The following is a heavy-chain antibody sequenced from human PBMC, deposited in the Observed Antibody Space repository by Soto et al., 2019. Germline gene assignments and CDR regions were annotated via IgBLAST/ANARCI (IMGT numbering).Heavy chain of an antibody. V-gene: IGHV4-59*01. J-gene: IGHJ4*02. CDR1: GGSISSYY. CDR2: IYYSGST. Sequence: SETLSLTFTVSGGSISSYYWSWIRQPPGKGLEWIGYIYYSGSTNYNPSLKSRVTISVDTSKNQFSLKLSSVTAADTAVYYCARTYCSSNSCYFDYWGQGTLVTVSS. D-gene: IGHD2-2*01. CDR3: ARTYCSSNSCYFDY.